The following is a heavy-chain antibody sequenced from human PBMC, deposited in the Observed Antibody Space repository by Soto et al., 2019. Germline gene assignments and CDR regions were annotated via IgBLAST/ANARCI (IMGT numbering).Heavy chain of an antibody. J-gene: IGHJ6*02. D-gene: IGHD7-27*01. Sequence: QVQRVESGGGVVQPGRSLRLSCAASGFSFPRFGMHWVRQSPGKGLEWVALITYEGSQIYYADAVNGRFTISRDNGDNTLSLEMDNLRTEDTATYFCAKGRGEMNWANYYGLDVWGQGTTVTVSS. CDR2: ITYEGSQI. V-gene: IGHV3-30*18. CDR3: AKGRGEMNWANYYGLDV. CDR1: GFSFPRFG.